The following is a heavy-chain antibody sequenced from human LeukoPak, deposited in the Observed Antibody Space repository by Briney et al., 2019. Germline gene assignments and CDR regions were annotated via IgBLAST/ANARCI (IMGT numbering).Heavy chain of an antibody. V-gene: IGHV3-30*03. CDR2: ISYDGSNK. CDR3: ARGGWYSDY. D-gene: IGHD6-19*01. J-gene: IGHJ4*02. CDR1: GFTFSNYG. Sequence: GGSLRLSCAGSGFTFSNYGMHWVRQAPGKGLEWVTLISYDGSNKYYADSVKGRFTISRDNSKNTLYLQMNSLRAEDTAVYYCARGGWYSDYWGQGTLVTVSS.